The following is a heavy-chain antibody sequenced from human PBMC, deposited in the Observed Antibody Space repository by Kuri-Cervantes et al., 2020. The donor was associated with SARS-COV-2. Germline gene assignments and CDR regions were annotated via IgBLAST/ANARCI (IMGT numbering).Heavy chain of an antibody. V-gene: IGHV1-46*01. CDR2: INPSGGST. J-gene: IGHJ5*02. Sequence: ASVKVSCKASGYTFTSYYMHWVRQAPGQGLEWMGIINPSGGSTSYAQKFQGRVTMTRDTSTSTVYMELGSLRAEDTAVYYCARDSEYVEKEKICSGGSCITNWFDPWGQGTLVTVSS. CDR1: GYTFTSYY. CDR3: ARDSEYVEKEKICSGGSCITNWFDP. D-gene: IGHD2-15*01.